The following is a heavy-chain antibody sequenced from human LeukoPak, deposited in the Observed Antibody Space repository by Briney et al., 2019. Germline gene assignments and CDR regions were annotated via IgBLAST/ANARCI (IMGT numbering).Heavy chain of an antibody. Sequence: ASVKVSCKASGYTFTSYYMHWVRQAPGQGLEWMGIINPSGGSTSYAQKFQGRVTMTRDTSISTAYMELSRLRSDDTAVYYCAREGRYYYDSGYFDYWGQGTLVTVSS. D-gene: IGHD3-22*01. CDR2: INPSGGST. V-gene: IGHV1-46*01. J-gene: IGHJ4*02. CDR3: AREGRYYYDSGYFDY. CDR1: GYTFTSYY.